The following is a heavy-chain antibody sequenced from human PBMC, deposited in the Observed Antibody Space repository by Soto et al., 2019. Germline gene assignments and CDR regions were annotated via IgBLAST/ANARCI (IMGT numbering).Heavy chain of an antibody. V-gene: IGHV5-51*01. CDR2: IYPGDSDT. J-gene: IGHJ4*02. CDR1: GYSFTSYW. Sequence: PGESLKISCKGSGYSFTSYWIGWVRQMPGKGLEWMGIIYPGDSDTRYSPSFQGQVTISADKSISTAYLQWSSLKASDTAMYYCARQGYDILTGSIYYFDLWGQGTLVTVSS. CDR3: ARQGYDILTGSIYYFDL. D-gene: IGHD3-9*01.